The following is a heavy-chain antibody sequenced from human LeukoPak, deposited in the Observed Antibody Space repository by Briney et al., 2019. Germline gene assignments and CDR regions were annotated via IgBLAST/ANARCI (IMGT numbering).Heavy chain of an antibody. Sequence: PGGSLRLSCAVSGFTFSNYAMNWVRQAPGKGLEWVSVISGSGGSTYYADSVKGRFTISRDNSKNTLYLQMNSLRAEDTALYYCAKDVPRYDYGGNGLGYWGQGTLVTVSS. CDR2: ISGSGGST. V-gene: IGHV3-23*01. J-gene: IGHJ4*02. CDR1: GFTFSNYA. D-gene: IGHD4-23*01. CDR3: AKDVPRYDYGGNGLGY.